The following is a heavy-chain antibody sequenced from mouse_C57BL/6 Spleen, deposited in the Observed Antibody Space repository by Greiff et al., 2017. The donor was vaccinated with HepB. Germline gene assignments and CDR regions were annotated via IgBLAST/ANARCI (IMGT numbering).Heavy chain of an antibody. CDR3: TREGYYSNSWFAY. D-gene: IGHD2-5*01. CDR2: IDPETGGT. Sequence: VKLQESGAELVRPGASVTLSCKASGYTFTDYEMHWVKQTPVHGLEWIGAIDPETGGTAYNQKFKGKAILTADKSSSTAYMELRSLTSEDSAVYYCTREGYYSNSWFAYWGQGTLVTVSA. J-gene: IGHJ3*01. V-gene: IGHV1-15*01. CDR1: GYTFTDYE.